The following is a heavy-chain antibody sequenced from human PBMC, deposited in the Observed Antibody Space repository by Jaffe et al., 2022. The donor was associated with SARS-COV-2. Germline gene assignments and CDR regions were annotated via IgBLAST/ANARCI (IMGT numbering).Heavy chain of an antibody. CDR3: AKSNDGSAYDAFDM. CDR2: IIGSGGST. CDR1: GFTFSTYA. V-gene: IGHV3-23*01. J-gene: IGHJ3*02. Sequence: EVQLLDSGGGLVQPGGSLRLSCAASGFTFSTYAMGWVRQAPGKGLEWVSTIIGSGGSTYYADSVKGRFTISRDNSKNTLYLQMNSLRAEDTAVYYCAKSNDGSAYDAFDMWGQGTMVIVSS. D-gene: IGHD1-1*01.